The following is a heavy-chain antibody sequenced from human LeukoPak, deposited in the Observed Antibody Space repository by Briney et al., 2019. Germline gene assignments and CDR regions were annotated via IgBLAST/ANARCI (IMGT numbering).Heavy chain of an antibody. J-gene: IGHJ4*02. CDR3: AEGYSYGAFDY. Sequence: SETLSLTCTVSGGSISSYYWSWIRQPPGKGLEWIGYIYYSGSTNYNPSLKSRVTISVDTSKNQFSLKLSSVTAADTAVYYCAEGYSYGAFDYWGQGTLVTVSS. V-gene: IGHV4-59*01. CDR2: IYYSGST. D-gene: IGHD5-18*01. CDR1: GGSISSYY.